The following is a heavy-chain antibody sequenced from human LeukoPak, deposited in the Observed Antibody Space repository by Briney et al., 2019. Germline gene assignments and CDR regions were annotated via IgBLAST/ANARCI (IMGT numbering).Heavy chain of an antibody. CDR1: GFTFSSYS. V-gene: IGHV3-21*01. Sequence: MTGGSLRLSCAASGFTFSSYSMNWVRQAPGKGLEWVSSIGSSSSYIYYADSVKGRFTISRDNAKNSLYLQMNSLRAEDTAVYYCARELVGSKDYWGQGTLVTVSS. CDR3: ARELVGSKDY. J-gene: IGHJ4*02. CDR2: IGSSSSYI. D-gene: IGHD2-2*01.